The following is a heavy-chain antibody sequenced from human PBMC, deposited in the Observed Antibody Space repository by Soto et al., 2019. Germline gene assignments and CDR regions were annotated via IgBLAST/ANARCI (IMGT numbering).Heavy chain of an antibody. CDR2: IFYSGST. Sequence: PSETLSLTCTVSGGSISSGAYYWSWIRQHPGKGLEWIGYIFYSGSTYYNPSLKSRVTISVDTSKNQFSLKLTSVTAADTAVYYCARGEAVYYYDSSGYRVFDYWGQGTLVTVSS. V-gene: IGHV4-31*03. D-gene: IGHD3-22*01. J-gene: IGHJ4*02. CDR1: GGSISSGAYY. CDR3: ARGEAVYYYDSSGYRVFDY.